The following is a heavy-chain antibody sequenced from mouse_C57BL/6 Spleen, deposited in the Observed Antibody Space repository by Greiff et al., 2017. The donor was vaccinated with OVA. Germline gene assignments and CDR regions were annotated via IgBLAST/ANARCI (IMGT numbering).Heavy chain of an antibody. J-gene: IGHJ1*03. CDR3: TRDLLWLRRDFDV. Sequence: EVQLQQSGTVLARPGASVKMSCKTSGYTFTSYWMHWVKQRPGQGLEWIGAIYPGNSDTSYNQKFKGKANLTAVTSASTAYMELSSLTNEDSAVYYCTRDLLWLRRDFDVWGTGTTVTVSS. CDR2: IYPGNSDT. V-gene: IGHV1-5*01. D-gene: IGHD2-2*01. CDR1: GYTFTSYW.